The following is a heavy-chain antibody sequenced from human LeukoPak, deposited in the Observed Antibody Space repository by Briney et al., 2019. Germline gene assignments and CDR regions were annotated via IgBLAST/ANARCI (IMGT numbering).Heavy chain of an antibody. CDR2: ISGGSRNI. D-gene: IGHD3-3*01. Sequence: GGSLRLSCAASGFTFSSYAMNWVRQAPGKELEWVSSISGGSRNIRYADSVKGRFTTSRDNSQNTLYLQMNSLRAEDTAVYYCAKDQGTAIFGVIIPDWYFDLWGRGTLVTVSS. CDR1: GFTFSSYA. CDR3: AKDQGTAIFGVIIPDWYFDL. J-gene: IGHJ2*01. V-gene: IGHV3-23*01.